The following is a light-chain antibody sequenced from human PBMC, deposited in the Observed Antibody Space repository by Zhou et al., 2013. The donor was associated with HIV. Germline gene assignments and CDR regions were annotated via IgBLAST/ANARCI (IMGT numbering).Light chain of an antibody. CDR1: QSVPRNY. CDR2: GAS. Sequence: EIVLTQSPGTLSLSPGQRATLSCRASQSVPRNYLAWYQQKPGQAPRLLIYGASSRATGIPDRFSGSGSGTDFTLTISRLEPEDFAVYYCQQYGSSPYTFGLGDQAGDQT. J-gene: IGKJ2*01. V-gene: IGKV3-20*01. CDR3: QQYGSSPYT.